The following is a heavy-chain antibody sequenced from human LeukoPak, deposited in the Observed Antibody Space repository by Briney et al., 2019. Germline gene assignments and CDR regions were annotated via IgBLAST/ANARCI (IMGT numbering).Heavy chain of an antibody. CDR1: GYTFTRYG. CDR2: ISAYNGNT. CDR3: ARPVVAGNFDY. V-gene: IGHV1-18*01. Sequence: ASVKVSCKASGYTFTRYGITWVRQAPGQGLEWMGWISAYNGNTNYAHKVQGRVTMTTDTSTSTAYMELRSLSSDDTAVYYCARPVVAGNFDYWGQGTLVTVSS. D-gene: IGHD6-19*01. J-gene: IGHJ4*02.